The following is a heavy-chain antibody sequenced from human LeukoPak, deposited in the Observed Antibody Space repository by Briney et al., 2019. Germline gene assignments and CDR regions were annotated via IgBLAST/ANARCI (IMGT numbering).Heavy chain of an antibody. CDR2: IYYSGST. J-gene: IGHJ6*03. V-gene: IGHV4-59*01. CDR3: ARAHSGYSSGWSESYYYYYMDV. Sequence: SETLSLTCTVSGGSISSYYWSWIRQPPGKGLEWIGYIYYSGSTNYNPSLKSRVTISVDTSKNQFSLKLSSVTAADTAVYYCARAHSGYSSGWSESYYYYYMDVWGKGTTVTISS. D-gene: IGHD6-19*01. CDR1: GGSISSYY.